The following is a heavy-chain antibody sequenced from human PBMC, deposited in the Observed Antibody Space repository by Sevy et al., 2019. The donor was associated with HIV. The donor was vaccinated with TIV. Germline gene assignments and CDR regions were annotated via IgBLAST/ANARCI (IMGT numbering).Heavy chain of an antibody. CDR1: GGSISSYY. V-gene: IGHV4-59*01. Sequence: SETLSLTCTVSGGSISSYYWSWIRQPPGKGLEWIGYIYYSGSTNYNPSLKSRVTISVDTSKNQFSLKLSSVTAADTAVYYCARDRGSGVDYWGQRTLVTVSS. CDR2: IYYSGST. CDR3: ARDRGSGVDY. J-gene: IGHJ4*02. D-gene: IGHD6-19*01.